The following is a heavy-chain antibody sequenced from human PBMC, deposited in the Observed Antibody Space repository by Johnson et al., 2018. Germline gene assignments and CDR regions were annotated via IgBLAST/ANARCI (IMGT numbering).Heavy chain of an antibody. CDR2: ISGSGGST. J-gene: IGHJ1*01. CDR1: GFTFSNAW. Sequence: VQLVESGGGLVKPGGSLRLSCAASGFTFSNAWMNWVRQAPGKGLEWVSAISGSGGSTYYADSVKGRFTISRDNSKNTRYLQMNSLKTEDTAVYYCTTDHYYYDSSGYYREYFQHWGQGTLVTVSS. D-gene: IGHD3-22*01. V-gene: IGHV3-23*04. CDR3: TTDHYYYDSSGYYREYFQH.